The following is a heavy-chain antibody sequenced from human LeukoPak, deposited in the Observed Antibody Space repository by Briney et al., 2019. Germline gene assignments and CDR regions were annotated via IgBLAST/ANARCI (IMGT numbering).Heavy chain of an antibody. Sequence: AASVKVSCKASGYTFTSYGISWVRQAPGQGLEWMGWISAYNGNTNYAQKLLGRVTMTTDTSTSTAYMELRSLRSDDTAVYYCARDGSSGWYSKIWKDWFDPWGQGTLVTVSS. D-gene: IGHD6-19*01. CDR2: ISAYNGNT. CDR3: ARDGSSGWYSKIWKDWFDP. J-gene: IGHJ5*02. V-gene: IGHV1-18*01. CDR1: GYTFTSYG.